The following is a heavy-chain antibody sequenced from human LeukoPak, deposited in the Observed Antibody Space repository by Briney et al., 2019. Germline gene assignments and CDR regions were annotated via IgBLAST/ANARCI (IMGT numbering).Heavy chain of an antibody. V-gene: IGHV3-49*03. J-gene: IGHJ4*02. CDR2: IRSKAHDATP. Sequence: GGSLRLSCTASGSTFDNYGVSWLRQAPGKGLEWVGFIRSKAHDATPQYGASVKGRFTISRDDSKSIAYLQMSSLNTEDTAVYYCTRSKSCDFILDYWGQGTLVTVSS. D-gene: IGHD3-3*01. CDR3: TRSKSCDFILDY. CDR1: GSTFDNYG.